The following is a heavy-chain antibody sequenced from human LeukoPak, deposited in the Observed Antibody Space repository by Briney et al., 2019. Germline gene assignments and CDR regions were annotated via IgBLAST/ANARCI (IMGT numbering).Heavy chain of an antibody. CDR1: GYTFSNYY. Sequence: GESLKISCKGSGYTFSNYYIGWVRQMPGRGLEWMGIISPGDSDARYSSSFQAQVTISADKSISTAYLRWSSLKASDTAIYYCARRYCSSISCNPYFFDYWGQGTLVTVSS. CDR3: ARRYCSSISCNPYFFDY. CDR2: ISPGDSDA. D-gene: IGHD2-2*01. V-gene: IGHV5-51*01. J-gene: IGHJ4*02.